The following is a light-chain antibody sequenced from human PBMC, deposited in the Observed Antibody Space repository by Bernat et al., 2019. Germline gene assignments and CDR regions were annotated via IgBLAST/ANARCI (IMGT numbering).Light chain of an antibody. CDR3: QQYNKWPWT. J-gene: IGKJ1*01. CDR1: QSVLTS. V-gene: IGKV3-15*01. CDR2: DAS. Sequence: IVMTQSPATLSVSPGDTATLSCRASQSVLTSLAWYQQIPGQAPWLLTHDASTRATGIPARFSGSGSGTEFTLTISSLQSEDCAVYYCQQYNKWPWTFGQGTKVEIK.